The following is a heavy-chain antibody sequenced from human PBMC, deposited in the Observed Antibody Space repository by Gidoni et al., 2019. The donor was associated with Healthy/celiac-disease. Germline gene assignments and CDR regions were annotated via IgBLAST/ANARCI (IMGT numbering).Heavy chain of an antibody. D-gene: IGHD3-9*01. Sequence: QVQLQQWGAGLLKPSETLSLTCAVYGGSFCGYYWSWIRQPPGKGLEWIGEINHSGSTNYNPSLKSRVTISVDTSKNQFSLKLSSVTTADTAVYYCARGYYDILTGYYDAFDIWGQGTMVTVSS. CDR2: INHSGST. CDR3: ARGYYDILTGYYDAFDI. V-gene: IGHV4-34*01. CDR1: GGSFCGYY. J-gene: IGHJ3*02.